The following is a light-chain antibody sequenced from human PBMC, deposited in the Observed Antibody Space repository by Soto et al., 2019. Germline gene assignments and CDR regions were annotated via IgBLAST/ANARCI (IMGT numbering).Light chain of an antibody. Sequence: DIVMTQSPDSLAVSLGERATINCKSSQSVLYSSNNKNYLAWYQQKPRQPPKLLIYWASTRESGVPDRFSGSGSVTDFTLTISILQAEYLAVYYCQQYYSTPLAFGQGTKVEIK. J-gene: IGKJ1*01. CDR1: QSVLYSSNNKNY. V-gene: IGKV4-1*01. CDR2: WAS. CDR3: QQYYSTPLA.